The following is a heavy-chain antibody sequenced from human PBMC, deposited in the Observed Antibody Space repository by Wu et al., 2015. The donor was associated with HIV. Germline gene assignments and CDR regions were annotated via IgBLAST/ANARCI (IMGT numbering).Heavy chain of an antibody. D-gene: IGHD2-21*01. CDR2: ISAYNGNT. J-gene: IGHJ6*03. V-gene: IGHV1-18*01. CDR3: ARAYCGGDCYSYVYYYYMDV. CDR1: GYTFTSYG. Sequence: QVQLVQSGAEVKKPGASVKVSCKASGYTFTSYGISWVRQAPGQGLEWMGWISAYNGNTNYAQKLQGRVTMTTDTSTSTAYMELRSLRSDDTAVYYCARAYCGGDCYSYVYYYYMDVWGKGTTVTVSS.